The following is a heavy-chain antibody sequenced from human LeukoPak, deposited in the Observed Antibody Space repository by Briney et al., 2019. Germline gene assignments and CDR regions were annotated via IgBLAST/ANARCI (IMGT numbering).Heavy chain of an antibody. CDR3: TRDQTPYY. Sequence: GGSLTLSCAASGFTFSSYSMNWVRQAPGKGLEWVGFIRSEAYGGTPEYAASVKGRFTISRDDSKSIAYLQMNSLKTEDTAVYYCTRDQTPYYWGQGTLVTVSS. CDR2: IRSEAYGGTP. J-gene: IGHJ4*02. V-gene: IGHV3-49*04. CDR1: GFTFSSYS.